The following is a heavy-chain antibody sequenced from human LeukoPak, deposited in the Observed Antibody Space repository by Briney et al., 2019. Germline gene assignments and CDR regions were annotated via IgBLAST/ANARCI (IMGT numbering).Heavy chain of an antibody. CDR2: IYHSGST. CDR1: GGSISSSNW. D-gene: IGHD3-22*01. Sequence: KTSGTLSLTCAVSGGSISSSNWWSWVRQPPGKGLEWIGEIYHSGSTNYNPSLKSRVTISVDTSKNQFSLKLSSVTAADTAVYYCARGYDGSGYYYRNWYFDLWGRGTLVTVSS. J-gene: IGHJ2*01. CDR3: ARGYDGSGYYYRNWYFDL. V-gene: IGHV4-4*02.